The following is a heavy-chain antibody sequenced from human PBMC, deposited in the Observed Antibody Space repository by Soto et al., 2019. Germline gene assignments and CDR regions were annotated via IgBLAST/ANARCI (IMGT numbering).Heavy chain of an antibody. CDR1: GGSISHYY. J-gene: IGHJ4*02. Sequence: SETLSLTCTVPGGSISHYYWSWVRQTPGKGLEWIGYIYHSGTTNYNPSLKSRVTISIDTSKNQFSLKLSSVTAADTAVYYCARATYYYGSGSYFPFDYWGQGTLVTVSS. CDR3: ARATYYYGSGSYFPFDY. V-gene: IGHV4-59*12. CDR2: IYHSGTT. D-gene: IGHD3-10*01.